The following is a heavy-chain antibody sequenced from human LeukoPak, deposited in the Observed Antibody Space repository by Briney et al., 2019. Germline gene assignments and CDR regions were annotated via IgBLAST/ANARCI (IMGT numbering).Heavy chain of an antibody. CDR2: IRSKAYGGTT. V-gene: IGHV3-49*03. D-gene: IGHD4-17*01. J-gene: IGHJ6*02. CDR3: TRAGEYGDYRYYYYGMDV. Sequence: GGSLRLSCTASGFTFGDYAMSWFRQAPGKGLEWVGFIRSKAYGGTTEYAASVKGRFTISRDDSKSIAYLQMNSLKTEDTAVYYCTRAGEYGDYRYYYYGMDVWGQGTTVTVSS. CDR1: GFTFGDYA.